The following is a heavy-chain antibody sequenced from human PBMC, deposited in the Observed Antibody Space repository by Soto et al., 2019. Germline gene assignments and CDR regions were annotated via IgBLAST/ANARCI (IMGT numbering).Heavy chain of an antibody. J-gene: IGHJ4*02. CDR1: GGSISSSSYY. CDR3: ATHLLDYFDY. D-gene: IGHD3-10*01. CDR2: IYYSGST. V-gene: IGHV4-39*01. Sequence: SQTLSLTGTVSGGSISSSSYYWGWIRQPPGKGLGGIGSIYYSGSTYYNPSLKSRVTISVDTSKNQFSLKLSSVTAADTAVYYCATHLLDYFDYWGQGTMVTVS.